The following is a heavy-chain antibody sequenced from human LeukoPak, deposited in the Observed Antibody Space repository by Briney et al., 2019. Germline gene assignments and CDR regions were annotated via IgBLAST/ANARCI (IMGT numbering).Heavy chain of an antibody. CDR1: GFTFSSYG. V-gene: IGHV3-30*02. J-gene: IGHJ4*02. CDR3: AKADSGSYYGLGDYFDY. Sequence: PGGSLRLSCAASGFTFSSYGMHWVRQAPGKGLVWVAFIRYDGSDKYYAESVEGRFTISRDNSKNTLYLQMNSLRAEDTAVYYCAKADSGSYYGLGDYFDYWGQGTLVTVSS. CDR2: IRYDGSDK. D-gene: IGHD1-26*01.